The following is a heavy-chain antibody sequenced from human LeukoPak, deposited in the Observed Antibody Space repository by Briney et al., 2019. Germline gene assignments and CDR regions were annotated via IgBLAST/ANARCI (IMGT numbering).Heavy chain of an antibody. Sequence: GGSLRLSCAASGFTLSSYWMSWVRQAPGKGLEWVANIKQDGSEKYYVDSVKGRFTISRDNAKNSLYLQMNSLKAEDTAVYYCARITYSSGWWSAFDIWGQGTMVTVSS. D-gene: IGHD6-19*01. CDR1: GFTLSSYW. CDR2: IKQDGSEK. CDR3: ARITYSSGWWSAFDI. V-gene: IGHV3-7*01. J-gene: IGHJ3*02.